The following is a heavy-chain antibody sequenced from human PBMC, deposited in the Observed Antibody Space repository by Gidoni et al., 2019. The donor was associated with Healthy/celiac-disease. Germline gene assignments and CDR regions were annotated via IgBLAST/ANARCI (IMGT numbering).Heavy chain of an antibody. CDR2: ISGSGGST. CDR1: GFTFSSYA. J-gene: IGHJ4*02. Sequence: EVQLLESGGGLVQPGGSLRLSCAASGFTFSSYAMSWVRQAPGKGLEWVSAISGSGGSTYYADSVKGRFTISRDNSKNTLYLQMNSLRAEDTAVYYCAKDLGYCSGGSCYENYWGQGTLVTVSS. V-gene: IGHV3-23*01. D-gene: IGHD2-15*01. CDR3: AKDLGYCSGGSCYENY.